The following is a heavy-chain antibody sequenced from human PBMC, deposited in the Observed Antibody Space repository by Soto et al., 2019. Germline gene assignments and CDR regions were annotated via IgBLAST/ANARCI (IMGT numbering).Heavy chain of an antibody. J-gene: IGHJ6*02. CDR2: INPNSGGR. D-gene: IGHD1-1*01. CDR1: GYTFTGYY. Sequence: ASVKVSCKASGYTFTGYYMHWVRQAPGQGLEWMGWINPNSGGRNYVQKFQGRVTMTRDTSISTAYMELSRLRSDDTAVYFCARGLEDYYGMDVWGQGTTVTVSS. V-gene: IGHV1-2*02. CDR3: ARGLEDYYGMDV.